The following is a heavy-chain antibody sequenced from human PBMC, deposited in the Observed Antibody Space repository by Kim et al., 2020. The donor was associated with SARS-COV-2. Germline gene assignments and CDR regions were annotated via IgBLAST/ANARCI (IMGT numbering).Heavy chain of an antibody. J-gene: IGHJ4*02. CDR3: ARAYLYYYDSSGYPPGYFDY. CDR1: GGSISSGGYY. CDR2: IYYSGST. V-gene: IGHV4-31*03. Sequence: SETLSLTCTVSGGSISSGGYYWSWIRQHPGKGLEWIGYIYYSGSTYYNPSLKSRVTISVDTSKNQFSLKLSSVTAADTAVYYCARAYLYYYDSSGYPPGYFDYWGQGTLVTVSS. D-gene: IGHD3-22*01.